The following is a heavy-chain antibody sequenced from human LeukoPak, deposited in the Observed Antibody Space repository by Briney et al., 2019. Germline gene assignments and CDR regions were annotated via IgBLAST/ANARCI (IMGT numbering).Heavy chain of an antibody. Sequence: GGSLRLSCAASGFTFSSYAMHWVRQAPGKGLEYVSAISSNGGSTYYANSVKGRFTISRDNSKNTLYLQMGSLRAEDMAVYYCARDLSRAYYYYYGMDVWGQGTTVTVSS. CDR3: ARDLSRAYYYYYGMDV. V-gene: IGHV3-64*01. CDR2: ISSNGGST. J-gene: IGHJ6*02. D-gene: IGHD1-1*01. CDR1: GFTFSSYA.